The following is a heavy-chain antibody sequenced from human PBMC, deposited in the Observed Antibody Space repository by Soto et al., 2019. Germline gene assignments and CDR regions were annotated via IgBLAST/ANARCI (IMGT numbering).Heavy chain of an antibody. J-gene: IGHJ5*02. Sequence: QVQLVQSGAAVRKPGSSVKVSCKASGGTFSRDAISWLRQAPGQGLEGRGGIIPMFGTAKYVQKFQGRLTITADESTTTAYMELRSLRSDDTAVYYCARGVVVVAASQLGWFDPWGQGTLVTVSS. V-gene: IGHV1-69*01. CDR1: GGTFSRDA. CDR2: IIPMFGTA. CDR3: ARGVVVVAASQLGWFDP. D-gene: IGHD2-15*01.